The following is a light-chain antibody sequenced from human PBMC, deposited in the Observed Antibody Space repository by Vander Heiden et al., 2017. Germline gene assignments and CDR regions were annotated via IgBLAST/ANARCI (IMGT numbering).Light chain of an antibody. Sequence: SALTQPASVSGSPGQSITISCTGTSSDIGVYNYVSWYQQHPGKAPKLMIYEVSNRPSGVSDRFSGSKSGNTASLTISGLQAEDEADYYCSSYTNSGTYVFGTGTKVTVL. J-gene: IGLJ1*01. CDR1: SSDIGVYNY. V-gene: IGLV2-14*01. CDR3: SSYTNSGTYV. CDR2: EVS.